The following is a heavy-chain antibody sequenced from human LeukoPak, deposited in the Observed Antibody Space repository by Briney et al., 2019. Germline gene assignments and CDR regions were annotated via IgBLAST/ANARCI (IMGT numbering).Heavy chain of an antibody. Sequence: GGSLRLSCAASGFTVTNNDMNWVRQAPGKGLEWVSVITSGGSTYFADSVKGRFTVSRDNSKNTLSLQMNSLRVEDTAVYYCARDLVSGPATHDSWGQGALVTVSS. CDR2: ITSGGST. CDR3: ARDLVSGPATHDS. D-gene: IGHD2-15*01. V-gene: IGHV3-66*01. CDR1: GFTVTNND. J-gene: IGHJ4*02.